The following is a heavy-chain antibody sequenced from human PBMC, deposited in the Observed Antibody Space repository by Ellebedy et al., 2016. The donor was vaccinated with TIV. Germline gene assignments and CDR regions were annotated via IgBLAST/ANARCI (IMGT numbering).Heavy chain of an antibody. V-gene: IGHV3-33*01. CDR2: IWFDGTNE. CDR3: TRARYNDNWRMIAFDM. CDR1: GFGFSNFG. D-gene: IGHD1-20*01. Sequence: GGSLRLSCAASGFGFSNFGMHWVRQAPGKGLEWVALIWFDGTNEDYSDSVKGRFTISRDNSKNTLYLQLYSLRVEDTAVYYCTRARYNDNWRMIAFDMWGQGTMVTVSS. J-gene: IGHJ3*02.